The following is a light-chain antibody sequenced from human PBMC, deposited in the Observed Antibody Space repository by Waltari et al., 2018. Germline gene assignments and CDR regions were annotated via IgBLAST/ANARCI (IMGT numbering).Light chain of an antibody. CDR3: QQYGNSPRT. V-gene: IGKV3-20*01. J-gene: IGKJ5*01. CDR1: EKVSSSY. CDR2: ATS. Sequence: EIVLRQSPGTLSLSPGERATLSCRATEKVSSSYLGWYQQKPVQAPRFLIYATSNRATGIPDRFSGSGSLTDFPLTISRLESEDFAVYYCQQYGNSPRTFGQGTRLEIK.